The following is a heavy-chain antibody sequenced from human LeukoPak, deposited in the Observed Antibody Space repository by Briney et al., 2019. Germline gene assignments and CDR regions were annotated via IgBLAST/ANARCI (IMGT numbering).Heavy chain of an antibody. CDR1: GYTFTGYY. V-gene: IGHV1-2*02. CDR3: AREGSGSYVARAFDY. J-gene: IGHJ4*02. Sequence: ASVKVSCKASGYTFTGYYTHWVRQAPGQGLEWMGWTNPNSGGTNYAQKFQGRVTMTRDTSISTAYMELSRLRSDDTAVYYCAREGSGSYVARAFDYWGQGTLVTVSS. D-gene: IGHD1-26*01. CDR2: TNPNSGGT.